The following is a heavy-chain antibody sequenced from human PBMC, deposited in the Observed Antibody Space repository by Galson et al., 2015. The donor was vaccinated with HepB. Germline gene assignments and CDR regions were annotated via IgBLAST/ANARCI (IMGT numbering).Heavy chain of an antibody. Sequence: SVKVSCKASGGTFSSYTISWVRQAPGQGLEWMGRIIPILGIANYAQKFQGRVTITADKSTSTAYMELSSLRSEDTAVYYCARDLRVVGGGYYFDYWGQGTLVTVSS. V-gene: IGHV1-69*04. D-gene: IGHD2-15*01. CDR3: ARDLRVVGGGYYFDY. CDR2: IIPILGIA. CDR1: GGTFSSYT. J-gene: IGHJ4*02.